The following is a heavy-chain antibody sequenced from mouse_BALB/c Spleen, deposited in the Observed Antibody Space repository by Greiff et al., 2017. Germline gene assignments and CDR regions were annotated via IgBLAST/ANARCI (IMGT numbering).Heavy chain of an antibody. CDR1: GYAFSSSW. V-gene: IGHV1-82*01. CDR3: ARGGLLDY. D-gene: IGHD2-2*01. Sequence: VQLQQSGPELVKPGASVKISCKASGYAFSSSWMNWVKQRPGQGLEWIGRIYPGDGDTNYNGKFKGKATLTADKSSSTAYMQLSSLTSVDSAVYFCARGGLLDYWGQGTTLTVSS. J-gene: IGHJ2*01. CDR2: IYPGDGDT.